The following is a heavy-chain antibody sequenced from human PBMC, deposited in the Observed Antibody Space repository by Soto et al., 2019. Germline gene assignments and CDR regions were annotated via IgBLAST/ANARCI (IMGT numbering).Heavy chain of an antibody. Sequence: QVQLVESGGGVVQPGRSLRLSCAASGFTFSSYGMHWVRQAPGKGLEWVAVIWYDGSNKYYADSVKGRFTISRDNSKNTLYLQMNSLRAEDTAVYYCARTTTDNYYYYYGMDVWGQWTTVTVSS. CDR1: GFTFSSYG. CDR2: IWYDGSNK. CDR3: ARTTTDNYYYYYGMDV. J-gene: IGHJ6*02. V-gene: IGHV3-33*01. D-gene: IGHD4-17*01.